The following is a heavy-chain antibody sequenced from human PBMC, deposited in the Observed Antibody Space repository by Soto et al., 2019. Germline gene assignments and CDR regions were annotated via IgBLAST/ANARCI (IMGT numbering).Heavy chain of an antibody. CDR2: ISYDGRKK. D-gene: IGHD1-20*01. CDR1: GFTFSSYS. J-gene: IGHJ4*02. V-gene: IGHV3-30*18. CDR3: AKDVTGTTPY. Sequence: GGSLRLSCAASGFTFSSYSMHWVRQAPGEGLEWVAVISYDGRKKYYAESVKGRFTISRDNSKNTLYVQMNSLRAEDTAVYYCAKDVTGTTPYWGEGTLVTVSS.